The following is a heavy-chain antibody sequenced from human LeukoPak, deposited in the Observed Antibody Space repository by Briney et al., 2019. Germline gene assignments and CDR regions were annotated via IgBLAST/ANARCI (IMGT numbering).Heavy chain of an antibody. CDR3: ARGPPMTTVSGYFDY. D-gene: IGHD4-11*01. J-gene: IGHJ4*02. CDR1: GGTFSSYA. CDR2: IIPIFGTA. Sequence: SVKVSCKASGGTFSSYAISWVRQAPRQGLEWMGGIIPIFGTANYAQKFQGRVTITPDESTRTAYMELSSLRSEDTAVYYCARGPPMTTVSGYFDYWGQGTLVTVSS. V-gene: IGHV1-69*13.